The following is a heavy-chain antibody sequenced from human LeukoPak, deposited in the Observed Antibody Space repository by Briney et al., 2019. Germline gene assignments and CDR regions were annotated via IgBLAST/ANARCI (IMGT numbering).Heavy chain of an antibody. CDR3: ARAARPYYYYYMDV. CDR2: ISSSGSTI. Sequence: PGGSLRLSCAASGFTFSDYYMSWIRQAPGKGLEWVSYISSSGSTIYYADSVKGRFTISRDNAKNSLYLQMNSLRAEDTAVYYCARAARPYYYYYMDVWGKGTTVTVSS. CDR1: GFTFSDYY. V-gene: IGHV3-11*04. D-gene: IGHD6-6*01. J-gene: IGHJ6*03.